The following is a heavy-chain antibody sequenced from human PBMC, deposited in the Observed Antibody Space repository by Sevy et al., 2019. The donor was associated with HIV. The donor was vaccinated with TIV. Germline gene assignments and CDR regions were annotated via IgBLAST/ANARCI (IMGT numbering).Heavy chain of an antibody. V-gene: IGHV1-69*13. Sequence: ASVKVSCKASGGTFSSYAISWVRQAPGQGLEWMGGIIPIFGTANYAQKFQGRVTITADESTSTAYMELSSLRSEDTAVYYCARDRIVGAKERRGMDVWGQGTTVTVSS. CDR1: GGTFSSYA. J-gene: IGHJ6*02. D-gene: IGHD1-26*01. CDR2: IIPIFGTA. CDR3: ARDRIVGAKERRGMDV.